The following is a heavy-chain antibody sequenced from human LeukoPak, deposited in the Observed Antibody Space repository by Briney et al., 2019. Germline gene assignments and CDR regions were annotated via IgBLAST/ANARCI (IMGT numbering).Heavy chain of an antibody. CDR1: GFTFSSYW. CDR2: IASDGSST. Sequence: PGRSLRLSCAASGFTFSSYWMNWVRHAPGKGLVWVSRIASDGSSTTYADSVKGRFSISRDNAKNTLYLQMNSLRVEDMAVYYCARGRPHGNDYWGQGTLVTVSS. CDR3: ARGRPHGNDY. V-gene: IGHV3-74*01. D-gene: IGHD4-23*01. J-gene: IGHJ4*02.